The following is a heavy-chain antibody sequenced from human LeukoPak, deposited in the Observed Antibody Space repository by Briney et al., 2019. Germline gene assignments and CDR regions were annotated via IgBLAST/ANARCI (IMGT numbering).Heavy chain of an antibody. CDR1: GFTVSSNY. J-gene: IGHJ4*02. V-gene: IGHV3-66*01. Sequence: GGSLRLSCAASGFTVSSNYMSWVRQAPGKGLEWVSVIYSGGSTYYAGSVKGRFTISRDNSKNTLYLQMNSLRAEDTAVYYCARGRDAGYSDYWGQGTLVTVSS. CDR3: ARGRDAGYSDY. D-gene: IGHD3-9*01. CDR2: IYSGGST.